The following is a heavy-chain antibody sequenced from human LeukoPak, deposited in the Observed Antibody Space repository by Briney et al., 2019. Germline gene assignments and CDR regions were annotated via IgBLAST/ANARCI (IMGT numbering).Heavy chain of an antibody. CDR3: ARDRRTAFDY. CDR2: IIPIFGTA. CDR1: GGTFSSYD. J-gene: IGHJ4*02. Sequence: ASVKVSCKASGGTFSSYDISWVRQAPGQGLEWMGGIIPIFGTANYAQKFQGRVTITADKSTSTAYMELSSLRSEDTAVYYCARDRRTAFDYWGQGTLVTVSS. D-gene: IGHD1/OR15-1a*01. V-gene: IGHV1-69*06.